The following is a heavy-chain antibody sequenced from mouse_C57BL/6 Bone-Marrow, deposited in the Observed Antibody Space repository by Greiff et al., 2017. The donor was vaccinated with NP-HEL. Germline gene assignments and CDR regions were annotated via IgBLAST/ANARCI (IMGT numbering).Heavy chain of an antibody. V-gene: IGHV14-4*01. CDR3: TTGLGRGFDY. CDR2: FDPENGDT. J-gene: IGHJ2*01. D-gene: IGHD3-3*01. Sequence: EVQLQQSGAELVRPGASVKLSCTASGFNIKDDTMHWVKQRPEQGLEWIGWFDPENGDTEYASKFQGKATITADTSSNTAYLQLSSLTSEDTAVYYCTTGLGRGFDYWGQGTTLTVSS. CDR1: GFNIKDDT.